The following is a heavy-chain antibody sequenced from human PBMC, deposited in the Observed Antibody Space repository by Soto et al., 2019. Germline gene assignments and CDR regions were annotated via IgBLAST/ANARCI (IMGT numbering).Heavy chain of an antibody. CDR2: INHSGST. V-gene: IGHV4-34*01. D-gene: IGHD3-22*01. CDR1: GGSFRGYY. J-gene: IGHJ5*02. CDR3: ARVGPWVPYYYDSSPYTFENWFDP. Sequence: PSETLSLTCAVYGGSFRGYYWSWIRQPPGKGLEWIGEINHSGSTNYNPSLNSRVTLSIDMTNNHVSLILNSVTAADTAVYYCARVGPWVPYYYDSSPYTFENWFDPWGQGTLVTVSS.